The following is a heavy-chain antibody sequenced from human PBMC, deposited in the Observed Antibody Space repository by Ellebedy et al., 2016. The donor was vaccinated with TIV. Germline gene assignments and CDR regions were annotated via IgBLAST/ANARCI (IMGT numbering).Heavy chain of an antibody. CDR2: ISSSGSTI. Sequence: GGSLRLSXAASGFTFSDYYMSWIRQAPGKGLEWVSYISSSGSTIYYADSVKGRFTISRDNAKNSLYLQMNSLRAEDTAVYYCARVGIQMLSWPYYYMDVWGKGTTVTVSS. CDR3: ARVGIQMLSWPYYYMDV. CDR1: GFTFSDYY. V-gene: IGHV3-11*01. D-gene: IGHD7-27*01. J-gene: IGHJ6*03.